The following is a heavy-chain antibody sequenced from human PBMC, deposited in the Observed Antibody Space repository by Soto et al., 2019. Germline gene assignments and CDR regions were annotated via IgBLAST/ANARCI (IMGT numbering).Heavy chain of an antibody. J-gene: IGHJ4*01. CDR2: IDSDGSRI. Sequence: EVQLVESGGGLVQPGESLRLSCAASGFTFSNYWMHWVRQAPGKGLVWVSRIDSDGSRITYADFVKGLFTISRDNAKNTVYRHMNSLTAEDTAVYYCVRTSLVVAVATREYFWGHGTLVTVSS. D-gene: IGHD2-15*01. CDR3: VRTSLVVAVATREYF. CDR1: GFTFSNYW. V-gene: IGHV3-74*01.